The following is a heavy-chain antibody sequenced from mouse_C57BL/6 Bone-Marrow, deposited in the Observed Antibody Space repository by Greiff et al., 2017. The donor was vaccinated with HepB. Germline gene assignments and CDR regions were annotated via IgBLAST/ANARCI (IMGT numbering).Heavy chain of an antibody. V-gene: IGHV5-4*03. D-gene: IGHD1-1*01. CDR1: GFTFSSYA. Sequence: EVKLVESGGGLVNPGGSLKLSCAASGFTFSSYAMSWVRQTPEKRLEWVATISDGGSYTYYPDNVKGRFTISRDNAKNNLYLQMSHLKSEDTAMYYCARDYYGSSPWFAYWGQGTLVTVSA. CDR3: ARDYYGSSPWFAY. J-gene: IGHJ3*01. CDR2: ISDGGSYT.